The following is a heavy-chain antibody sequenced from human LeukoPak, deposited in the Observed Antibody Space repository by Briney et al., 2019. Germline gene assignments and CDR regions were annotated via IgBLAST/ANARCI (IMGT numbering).Heavy chain of an antibody. CDR1: GGSFSGYY. CDR2: INHSGST. J-gene: IGHJ6*02. D-gene: IGHD3-10*01. V-gene: IGHV4-34*01. CDR3: ARGRGTMVRGVISYYYYYYGMDV. Sequence: SETLSLTCAVYGGSFSGYYWSWIRQPPGKGLEWSGEINHSGSTNYNPSLKSRVTISVDTSKNQFSLKLSSVTAADTAVYYCARGRGTMVRGVISYYYYYYGMDVWGQGTTVTVSS.